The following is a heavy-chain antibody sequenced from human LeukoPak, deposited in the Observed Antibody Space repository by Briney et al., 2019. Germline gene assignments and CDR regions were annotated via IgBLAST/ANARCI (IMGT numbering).Heavy chain of an antibody. V-gene: IGHV1-2*02. Sequence: ASVKVSCEASGYTFTSYYMHWVRQAPGQGLEWMGIINPNSGGTNYAQKFQGRVTMTRDTSISTAYMELSRLRSDDTAVYYCAREVVGAAFDYWGQGTLVTVSS. CDR1: GYTFTSYY. J-gene: IGHJ4*02. CDR2: INPNSGGT. D-gene: IGHD1-26*01. CDR3: AREVVGAAFDY.